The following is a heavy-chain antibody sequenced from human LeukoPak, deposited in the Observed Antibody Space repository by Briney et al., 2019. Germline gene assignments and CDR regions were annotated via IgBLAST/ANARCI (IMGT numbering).Heavy chain of an antibody. CDR2: IKEDGSEK. V-gene: IGHV3-7*01. Sequence: PGGSLRLTCAASGFTLPTSWMSWVRHAPEEGLEWVANIKEDGSEKHYVDSVKGRFTISGDNPKESIYLQMNSLRAEDTAVYYCARLGRSFFYDSSGAHYYYYMDVWGKGTTVIVSS. D-gene: IGHD3-22*01. CDR1: GFTLPTSW. CDR3: ARLGRSFFYDSSGAHYYYYMDV. J-gene: IGHJ6*03.